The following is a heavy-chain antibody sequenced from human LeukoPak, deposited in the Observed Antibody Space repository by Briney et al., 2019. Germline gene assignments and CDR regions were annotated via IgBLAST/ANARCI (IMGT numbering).Heavy chain of an antibody. CDR1: GFTFSSYA. J-gene: IGHJ4*02. Sequence: GGSLRLSCAASGFTFSSYAMSWVRQAPGKGLEWVSAISGSGGSTYYADSVKGRFTISRDNSKNTLYLQMNSLRAEDTAVYYCAKHVVLRFLEWLSSYYFDYWGQGTLVTVSS. V-gene: IGHV3-23*01. CDR2: ISGSGGST. D-gene: IGHD3-3*01. CDR3: AKHVVLRFLEWLSSYYFDY.